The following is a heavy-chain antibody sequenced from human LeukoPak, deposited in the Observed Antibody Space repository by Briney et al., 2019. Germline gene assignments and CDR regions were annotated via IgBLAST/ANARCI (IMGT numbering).Heavy chain of an antibody. D-gene: IGHD1-14*01. CDR1: GFTFGTYA. J-gene: IGHJ4*01. Sequence: GGSLSLSCAASGFTFGTYAMHCVPQATGKARVWVALSSSYETVKFHPDSVKGRLTIPRDNSINTLYLQVSRVNPEDSGGYCCARYPLPAPARQFDFWGQGTLVTVSS. CDR2: SSSYETVK. V-gene: IGHV3-30*04. CDR3: ARYPLPAPARQFDF.